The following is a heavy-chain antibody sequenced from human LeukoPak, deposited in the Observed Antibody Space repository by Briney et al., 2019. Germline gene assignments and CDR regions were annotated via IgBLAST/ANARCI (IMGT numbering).Heavy chain of an antibody. V-gene: IGHV4-59*01. D-gene: IGHD4-11*01. CDR3: ARATKTVTDY. CDR1: GGSISSYY. J-gene: IGHJ4*02. CDR2: IYYSGST. Sequence: SETLSLTCTVSGGSISSYYWTWIRQPPGKGLEWIGYIYYSGSTNYNPSLKSRVTISVDTSKNQFSLNLSSVTAADTAVYYCARATKTVTDYWGQGTLVTVSS.